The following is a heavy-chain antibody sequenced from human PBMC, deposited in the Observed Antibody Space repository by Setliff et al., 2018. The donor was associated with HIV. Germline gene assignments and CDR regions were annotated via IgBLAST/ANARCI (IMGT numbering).Heavy chain of an antibody. J-gene: IGHJ4*02. D-gene: IGHD3-9*01. V-gene: IGHV4-61*02. CDR2: IYSTGRT. CDR1: GGSISSGDHY. CDR3: ARDPGVLRYFDWLLSHFDY. Sequence: PSETLSLTCTVSGGSISSGDHYWSWLRQPAGKGLEWIGRIYSTGRTHYSPSLKSRVTISVDTSKNQFSLKLTSVTAADTAVYYCARDPGVLRYFDWLLSHFDYWGQGTLVTSPQ.